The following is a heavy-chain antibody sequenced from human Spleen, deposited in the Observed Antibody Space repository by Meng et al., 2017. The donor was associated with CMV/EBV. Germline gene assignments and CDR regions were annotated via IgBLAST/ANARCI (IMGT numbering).Heavy chain of an antibody. CDR2: IYPGDSDI. J-gene: IGHJ4*02. Sequence: SRKISCQGYRSSFTSYWIAWVRQMPGKGLEWMGIIYPGDSDIRYSPSFQGQVTISADRSISTAYLQWSSLKASDTAMYYCATLRGRYWGQGTLVTVSS. V-gene: IGHV5-51*01. CDR3: ATLRGRY. CDR1: RSSFTSYW.